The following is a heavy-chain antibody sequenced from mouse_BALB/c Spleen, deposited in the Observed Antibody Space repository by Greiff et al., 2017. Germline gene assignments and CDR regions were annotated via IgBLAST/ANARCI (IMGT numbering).Heavy chain of an antibody. CDR1: GFTFSDYS. D-gene: IGHD4-1*01. CDR2: ISDGGSYT. CDR3: AKHLGRGCLDY. J-gene: IGHJ4*01. Sequence: EVMLVESGGGLVKPGGSLKLSCAASGFTFSDYSMYWVRQTPEKRLEWVANISDGGSYTYYPDTVKGRFTISRDNAKNNLYLQMSSLKSEDTAMYYSAKHLGRGCLDYWGEGTSVTVSS. V-gene: IGHV5-4*02.